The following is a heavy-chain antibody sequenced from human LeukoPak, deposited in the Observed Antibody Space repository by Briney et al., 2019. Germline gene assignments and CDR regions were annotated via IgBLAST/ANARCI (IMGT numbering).Heavy chain of an antibody. CDR1: GGSFSGYY. J-gene: IGHJ4*02. V-gene: IGHV4-34*01. D-gene: IGHD3-22*01. Sequence: PSETLSLTCAVYGGSFSGYYWSWIRQPPGKGLEWIGEINHSGSTNYNPSLKSRVTISVDTSKNQFPLKLSSVTAADTAVYYCARGDYYDSSGLFDYWGQGTLVTVSS. CDR2: INHSGST. CDR3: ARGDYYDSSGLFDY.